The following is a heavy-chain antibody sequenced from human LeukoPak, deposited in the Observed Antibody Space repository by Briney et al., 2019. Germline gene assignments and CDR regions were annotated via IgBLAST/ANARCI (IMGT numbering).Heavy chain of an antibody. V-gene: IGHV3-53*01. Sequence: GGSLRLSCAASGFTVRNKYMIWVRQAPGKGLEWVSSIYSGETTYYADSVKGRFTISRDNSKNTLFLQMNSLRAEDTAVYYCAKSGLNRFDYWGQGTLVTVSS. J-gene: IGHJ4*02. CDR2: IYSGETT. CDR1: GFTVRNKY. D-gene: IGHD2-15*01. CDR3: AKSGLNRFDY.